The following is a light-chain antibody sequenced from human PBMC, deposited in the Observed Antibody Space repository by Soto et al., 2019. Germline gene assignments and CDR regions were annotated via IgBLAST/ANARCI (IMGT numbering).Light chain of an antibody. CDR2: DDT. CDR1: TSNLGNNY. V-gene: IGLV1-51*01. J-gene: IGLJ1*01. CDR3: GAWDPSPNAYL. Sequence: QSVLAQPPSVSAAPGQRVTVSCSTTTSNLGNNYISWCQHLPGAAPRLLIYDDTERPSGIPDRFSGSRSATSATLGIAGLQTGDEADYFCGAWDPSPNAYLFGTGTKVTVL.